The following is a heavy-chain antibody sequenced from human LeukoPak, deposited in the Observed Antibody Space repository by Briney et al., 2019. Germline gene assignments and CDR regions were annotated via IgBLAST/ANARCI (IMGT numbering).Heavy chain of an antibody. CDR2: IRYDGSNK. D-gene: IGHD5-12*01. J-gene: IGHJ4*02. V-gene: IGHV3-30*02. CDR1: GFTFSSYG. CDR3: AKQSVATGDFDY. Sequence: GGSLRLSCAASGFTFSSYGMHWVRQAPGKGLEWVAFIRYDGSNKYYADSVKGRFTISRDNSKNTLYPQTNSLRAEDTAVYYCAKQSVATGDFDYWGQGTLVTVSS.